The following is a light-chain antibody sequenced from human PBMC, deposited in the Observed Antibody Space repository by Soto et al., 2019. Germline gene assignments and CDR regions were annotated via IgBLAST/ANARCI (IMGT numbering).Light chain of an antibody. CDR3: QQSFSAPWT. J-gene: IGKJ1*01. CDR1: QSSSY. Sequence: DIQMTQSPSSLSASVGDRVTITCRASQSSSYLNWYQQKPGKVPKLLIYAASSLQGGVPSRFSGSGSGTDFTLTISSLQPEDFATYYCQQSFSAPWTFGQGTKVEIK. V-gene: IGKV1-39*01. CDR2: AAS.